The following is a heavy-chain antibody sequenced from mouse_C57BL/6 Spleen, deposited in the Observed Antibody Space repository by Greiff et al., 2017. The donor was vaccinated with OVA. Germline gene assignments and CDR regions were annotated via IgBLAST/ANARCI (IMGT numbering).Heavy chain of an antibody. CDR3: TRSLSTMVTTDYAMDY. CDR2: ISSGGDYI. V-gene: IGHV5-9-1*02. Sequence: EVQVVESGEGLVKPGGSLKLSCAASGFTFSSYAMSWVRQTPEKRLEWVAYISSGGDYIYYADTVKGRFTISRDNARNTLYLQMSSLKSEDTAMYYCTRSLSTMVTTDYAMDYWGQGTSVTVSS. CDR1: GFTFSSYA. D-gene: IGHD2-2*01. J-gene: IGHJ4*01.